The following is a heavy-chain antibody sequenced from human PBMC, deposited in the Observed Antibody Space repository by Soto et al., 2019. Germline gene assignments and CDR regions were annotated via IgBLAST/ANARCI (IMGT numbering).Heavy chain of an antibody. J-gene: IGHJ4*02. CDR3: ARLAYSSRGGQFFDY. CDR1: GDSISSGGYH. V-gene: IGHV4-31*03. Sequence: QVQLQESGPGLVEPSQTLSLTCNVSGDSISSGGYHWSWIRQHPGKGLEWIVYIYYSGDTYYNPSLKSRVAISVHTSKKQFSLNLSSATAADTAVYYCARLAYSSRGGQFFDYWGQGVLVNVSS. D-gene: IGHD6-13*01. CDR2: IYYSGDT.